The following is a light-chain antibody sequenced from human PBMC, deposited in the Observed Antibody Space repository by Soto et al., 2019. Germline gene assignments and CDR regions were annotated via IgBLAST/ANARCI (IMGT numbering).Light chain of an antibody. J-gene: IGLJ1*01. CDR1: SSDVGGYKY. CDR3: SSFTNTITRYA. CDR2: EVS. Sequence: QSALTQPASVSGSPGQSITISCTGTSSDVGGYKYVSWYQQHPGKAPKLMIYEVSNRPSGVSARFSGSKSGDTASLTISGLQAEDEADYYCSSFTNTITRYAFGTGTKLTVL. V-gene: IGLV2-14*01.